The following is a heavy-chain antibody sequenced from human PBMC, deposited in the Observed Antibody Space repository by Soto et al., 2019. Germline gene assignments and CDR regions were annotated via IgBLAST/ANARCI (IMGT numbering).Heavy chain of an antibody. V-gene: IGHV4-34*01. J-gene: IGHJ4*02. CDR3: ASLKTMRKTHVGSGWRPLDY. D-gene: IGHD6-19*01. Sequence: QVQLQQWGAGLLKPSETLSLTCAVYGGSFSGYYWSWIRQPPGKGLEWIGEINHSGSTNYNPSLKSRVTISVDTSKNQFSLKLSSVTAADTAVYYCASLKTMRKTHVGSGWRPLDYWGQGTLVTVSS. CDR2: INHSGST. CDR1: GGSFSGYY.